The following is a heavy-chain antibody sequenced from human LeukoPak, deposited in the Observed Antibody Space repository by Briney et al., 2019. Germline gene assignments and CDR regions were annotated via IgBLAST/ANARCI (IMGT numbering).Heavy chain of an antibody. Sequence: ASVKVSCKASGYTFTGHYMHWVRQAPGQGLEWMGWINPNSGGTNYAQKFQGRVTMTRDTSISTAYMELSRLRSDDTAVYYCARVFHDGYYMDVWGKGTTVTVSS. V-gene: IGHV1-2*02. CDR2: INPNSGGT. CDR3: ARVFHDGYYMDV. J-gene: IGHJ6*03. CDR1: GYTFTGHY.